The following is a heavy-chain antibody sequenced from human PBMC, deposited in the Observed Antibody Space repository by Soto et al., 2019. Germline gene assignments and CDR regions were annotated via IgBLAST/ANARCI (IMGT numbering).Heavy chain of an antibody. CDR1: GFSFRSYG. CDR2: IWYDGSKK. D-gene: IGHD2-15*01. V-gene: IGHV3-33*01. CDR3: AREHGYCSGGTCPSELDF. Sequence: SVRLSCAGSGFSFRSYGMHWVRQSPGKGLEWVATIWYDGSKKYYGESVKGRFSVSRDNSKSTLDLQMNSLRVEDTGVYYCAREHGYCSGGTCPSELDFWGQGALVTVSS. J-gene: IGHJ4*02.